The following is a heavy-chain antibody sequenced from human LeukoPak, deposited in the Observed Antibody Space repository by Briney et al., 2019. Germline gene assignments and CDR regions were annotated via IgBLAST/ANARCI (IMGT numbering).Heavy chain of an antibody. CDR2: IYYSGST. J-gene: IGHJ4*02. V-gene: IGHV4-31*03. Sequence: SETLSLTCTVSGGSISSSSYYWSWIRQHPGKGLEWIGYIYYSGSTYYNPSLKSRVTISVDTSKNQFSLKLSSVTAADTAVYYCARDTTVYGGQTGGGFDYWGQGTLVTVSS. CDR3: ARDTTVYGGQTGGGFDY. CDR1: GGSISSSSYY. D-gene: IGHD4-23*01.